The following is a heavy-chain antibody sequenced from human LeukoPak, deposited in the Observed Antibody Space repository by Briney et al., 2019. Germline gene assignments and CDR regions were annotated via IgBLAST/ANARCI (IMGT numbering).Heavy chain of an antibody. CDR1: GFDFNSYT. Sequence: GGSLRLSCVASGFDFNSYTMSWARQAPGKGLEWVAKMKEDGSDIHYVDSVKGRFTICRDNAKNSLCLQMSSLRAEDTAVYYCARGGARYLDSWGQGIPVTVSS. J-gene: IGHJ4*02. V-gene: IGHV3-7*01. CDR3: ARGGARYLDS. CDR2: MKEDGSDI. D-gene: IGHD3-9*01.